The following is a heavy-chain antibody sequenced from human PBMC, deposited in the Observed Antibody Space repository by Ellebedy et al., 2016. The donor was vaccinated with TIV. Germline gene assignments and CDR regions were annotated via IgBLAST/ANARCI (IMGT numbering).Heavy chain of an antibody. V-gene: IGHV4-59*11. J-gene: IGHJ3*02. CDR3: ARDTTVVTFSHAFDI. CDR1: GGSISGHF. Sequence: SETLSLTCTVSGGSISGHFWSWIRQSPGKGLEWIGFIHYSGTTTYNPSLNSRVTMSVDTSKNQFSLRLSSVTAADTAVYYCARDTTVVTFSHAFDIWGQGTMVTVSS. CDR2: IHYSGTT. D-gene: IGHD4-23*01.